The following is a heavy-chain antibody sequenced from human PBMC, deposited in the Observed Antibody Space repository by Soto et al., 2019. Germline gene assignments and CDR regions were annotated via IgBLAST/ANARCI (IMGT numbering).Heavy chain of an antibody. CDR2: ISPIFGTA. V-gene: IGHV1-69*01. CDR1: GGTFSSYA. J-gene: IGHJ4*02. Sequence: QVQLVQSGAEVKKPGSSVKVSCEASGGTFSSYAISWVRQAPGQGLEWMGGISPIFGTANYAQKFQGRVTITADESTSTDYMELIRLRSEDTAVYYCASVDDYGYYLAIDYWGQGTLVTVSS. CDR3: ASVDDYGYYLAIDY. D-gene: IGHD4-17*01.